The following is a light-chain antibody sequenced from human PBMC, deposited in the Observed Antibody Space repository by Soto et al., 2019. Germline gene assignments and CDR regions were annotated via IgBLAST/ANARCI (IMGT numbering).Light chain of an antibody. CDR3: QHTYSTPWT. CDR1: QSISNY. V-gene: IGKV1-39*01. Sequence: DIQMTQSPSSLSASVGDRVTITCRASQSISNYLNWYQQKPRKAPKLLIYTASSLQSGVPSRFSGSGSGTEFTLTIGSLQPEDFATYYCQHTYSTPWTFGQGTTLDTK. J-gene: IGKJ1*01. CDR2: TAS.